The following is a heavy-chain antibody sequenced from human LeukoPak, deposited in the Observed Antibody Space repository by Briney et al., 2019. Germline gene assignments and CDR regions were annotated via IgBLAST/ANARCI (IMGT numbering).Heavy chain of an antibody. CDR1: GGSISSGGYY. CDR3: ARDSYYYDPIDP. D-gene: IGHD3-22*01. J-gene: IGHJ5*02. V-gene: IGHV4-31*03. CDR2: IYYSGST. Sequence: SETLSLPCTVSGGSISSGGYYWSWIRQHPGKGLEWIGYIYYSGSTYYNPSLKSRVTISVDTSKNQFSLKLSSVTAADTAVYYCARDSYYYDPIDPWGQGTLVTVSS.